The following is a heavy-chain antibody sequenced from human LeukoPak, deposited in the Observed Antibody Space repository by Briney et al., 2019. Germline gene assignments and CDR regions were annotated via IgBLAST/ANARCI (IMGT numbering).Heavy chain of an antibody. D-gene: IGHD3-10*01. CDR2: ISGSGGST. CDR1: GFTFSSYA. CDR3: AKDPPLWFGESHYFDY. Sequence: GGSLRLSCAASGFTFSSYAMSWVRRAPGKGLEWVSAISGSGGSTYYADSVKGRFTISRDNSKNTLYLQMNSLRAEDTAVYYCAKDPPLWFGESHYFDYWGQGTLVTVSS. J-gene: IGHJ4*02. V-gene: IGHV3-23*01.